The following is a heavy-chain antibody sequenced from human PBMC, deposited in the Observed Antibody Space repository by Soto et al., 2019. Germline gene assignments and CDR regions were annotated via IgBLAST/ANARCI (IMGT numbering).Heavy chain of an antibody. Sequence: GGSLRLSCAASGFTFSSYAMHWVRQAPGKGLEWLAVISYDGSNKYYADSVKGRFTISRDNSKNTLYLQMNSLRAEDTAVYYCARTYYYGSGSYNAFDIWGQGTMVTVSS. J-gene: IGHJ3*02. V-gene: IGHV3-30*04. D-gene: IGHD3-10*01. CDR1: GFTFSSYA. CDR3: ARTYYYGSGSYNAFDI. CDR2: ISYDGSNK.